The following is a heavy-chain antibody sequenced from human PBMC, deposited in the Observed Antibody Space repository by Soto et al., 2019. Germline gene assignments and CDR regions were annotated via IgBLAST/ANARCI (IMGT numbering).Heavy chain of an antibody. CDR3: ARGDGYNYPDY. V-gene: IGHV3-33*01. J-gene: IGHJ4*02. D-gene: IGHD5-12*01. CDR1: GFSFNSFV. Sequence: QVQLVESGGGVVQPGRSLRLSCAASGFSFNSFVMHWVRQAPGKGLEWVTFIWYDGSNKYYIDSVKGRFTISRDNFRNTLYLEMNSLRVEDTAVYYCARGDGYNYPDYWGQGTLVTVSS. CDR2: IWYDGSNK.